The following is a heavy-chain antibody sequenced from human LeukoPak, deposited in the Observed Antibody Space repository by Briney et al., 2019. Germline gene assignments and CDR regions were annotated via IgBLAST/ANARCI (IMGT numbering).Heavy chain of an antibody. CDR1: GFTFSTYS. Sequence: GGSLRLSCAASGFTFSTYSMNWVRQAPGKGLEWVSSITGSTSNIYYADSVKGRFTISRDNSKNTLYLQMNSLRAEDTAVYYCAKDTDVWFGEWGSPFDYWGQGTLVTVSS. D-gene: IGHD3-10*01. J-gene: IGHJ4*02. CDR3: AKDTDVWFGEWGSPFDY. CDR2: ITGSTSNI. V-gene: IGHV3-21*04.